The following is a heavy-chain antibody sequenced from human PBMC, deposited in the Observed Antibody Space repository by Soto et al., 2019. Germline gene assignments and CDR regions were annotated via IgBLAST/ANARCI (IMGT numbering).Heavy chain of an antibody. V-gene: IGHV1-69*08. D-gene: IGHD6-6*01. CDR2: IIPILGIA. Sequence: QVQLVQSGAGVKKPGSSVKVSCKASGGTFSSYTISWVRQAPGQGLEWMGRIIPILGIANYAQKFQGRVTITADISTSTAYMELSSLRSEDTAVYYCAREGQLVPQFDYWGQGTLVTVSS. J-gene: IGHJ4*02. CDR3: AREGQLVPQFDY. CDR1: GGTFSSYT.